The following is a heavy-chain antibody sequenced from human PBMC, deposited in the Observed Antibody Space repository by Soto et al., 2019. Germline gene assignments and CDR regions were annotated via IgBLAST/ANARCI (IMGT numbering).Heavy chain of an antibody. CDR3: ARRGSGSYYYYYGMDV. J-gene: IGHJ6*02. Sequence: LKISCKGSGYSFTSYWIGWVRQMPGKGLEWMGIIYPGDSDTRYSPSFQGQVTISADKPISTAYLQWSSLKASDTAMYYCARRGSGSYYYYYGMDVWGQGTTVTVSS. CDR1: GYSFTSYW. V-gene: IGHV5-51*04. CDR2: IYPGDSDT. D-gene: IGHD3-10*01.